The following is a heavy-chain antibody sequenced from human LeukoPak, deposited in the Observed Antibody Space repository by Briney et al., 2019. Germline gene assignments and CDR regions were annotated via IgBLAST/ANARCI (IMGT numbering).Heavy chain of an antibody. CDR2: IYHSGST. V-gene: IGHV4-30-2*01. CDR3: ARGQFLATPVGYSCENAFDI. Sequence: SETLSLSCAVSGGSISSGGYSWSWIRQPPGKGLEWIGYIYHSGSTYYNPSLKSRVTISVDRSKNQFSLKLSSVTAADTAVYYCARGQFLATPVGYSCENAFDIWGQGTMVTVSS. J-gene: IGHJ3*02. CDR1: GGSISSGGYS. D-gene: IGHD5-18*01.